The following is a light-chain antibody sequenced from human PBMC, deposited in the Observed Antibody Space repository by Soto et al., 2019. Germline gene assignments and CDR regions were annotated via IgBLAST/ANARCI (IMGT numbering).Light chain of an antibody. CDR2: EGN. V-gene: IGLV2-23*01. Sequence: QSVLTQPASVSESPGQSISISCGGGRNDIGTYNLVSWYQQHPGKAPKLIIYEGNKRPSGVSNRFSGSRSGNTASLTISGLQAEDEADYYCCSYTDGSSLLFGGGTK. CDR1: RNDIGTYNL. CDR3: CSYTDGSSLL. J-gene: IGLJ3*02.